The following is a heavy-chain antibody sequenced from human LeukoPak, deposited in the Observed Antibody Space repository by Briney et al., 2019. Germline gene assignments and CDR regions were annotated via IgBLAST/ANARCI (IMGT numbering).Heavy chain of an antibody. CDR1: GYTFTSYG. V-gene: IGHV1-18*01. CDR2: VSPYNGHT. J-gene: IGHJ4*02. Sequence: ASVRVSCKASGYTFTSYGISWVRQAPGQGLEWVGWVSPYNGHTNYAQKFQGRVTMTTDTSTSTAYMEVRSLRSDDTAMYYCATDNWNSFDYWGQGTLVTVSS. D-gene: IGHD1-7*01. CDR3: ATDNWNSFDY.